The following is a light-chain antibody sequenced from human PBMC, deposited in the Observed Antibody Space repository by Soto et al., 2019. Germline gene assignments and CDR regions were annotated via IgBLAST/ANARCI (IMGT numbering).Light chain of an antibody. J-gene: IGLJ2*01. CDR3: AAWDESLSGVV. CDR1: SSNIGSND. CDR2: SNN. Sequence: QLVLTQPLSASGTPGQRVTISCSGSSSNIGSNDVIWYQQLPGTAPKLLICSNNQRPTGVPDRFSGSRSGTSASLAISGLRSEDGAAYYCAAWDESLSGVVFGGGTQLTVL. V-gene: IGLV1-47*01.